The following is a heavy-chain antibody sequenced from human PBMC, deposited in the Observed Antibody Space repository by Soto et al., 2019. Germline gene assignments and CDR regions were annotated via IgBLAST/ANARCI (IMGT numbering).Heavy chain of an antibody. J-gene: IGHJ4*02. D-gene: IGHD2-2*01. CDR2: IYYSGST. V-gene: IGHV4-59*11. CDR1: GGSISGHY. CDR3: ARGTFCGRTSCYGFRY. Sequence: QVQLQESGPGLVKPSETLSLICTVSGGSISGHYWSWIRQPPGKGLDWIGHIYYSGSTNYNPSLKRRVTMSVDTPKNQFSLRLTSVTAADTAIFFWARGTFCGRTSCYGFRYGGQGPLVPVSS.